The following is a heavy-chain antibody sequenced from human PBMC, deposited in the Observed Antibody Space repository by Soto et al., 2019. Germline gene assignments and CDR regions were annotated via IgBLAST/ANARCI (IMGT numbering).Heavy chain of an antibody. Sequence: SETLSLTCTVSGGSISSYYWSWIRQPPGKGLEWIGYIYYSGSTNYNPSLKSRVTISVDTSKNQFSLKLSSVTAADTAVYYCARLGVIVKYYYYYYYMDVWGKGTTVTVSS. D-gene: IGHD3-16*02. CDR1: GGSISSYY. V-gene: IGHV4-59*08. CDR2: IYYSGST. J-gene: IGHJ6*03. CDR3: ARLGVIVKYYYYYYYMDV.